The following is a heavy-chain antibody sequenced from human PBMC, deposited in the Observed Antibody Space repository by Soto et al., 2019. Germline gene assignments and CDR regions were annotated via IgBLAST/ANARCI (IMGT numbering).Heavy chain of an antibody. D-gene: IGHD6-19*01. Sequence: QVQLVQSGAEXKKPGSSVKVSCKASGGTFSSYAISWVRXAPGQGLEWMGGIIPIFGTANYAQKFQGRVTITADESTSTAYMELSSLRSEDTAVYYCARGRAYSSGWYYFDYWGQGTLVTVSS. V-gene: IGHV1-69*01. CDR2: IIPIFGTA. CDR1: GGTFSSYA. J-gene: IGHJ4*02. CDR3: ARGRAYSSGWYYFDY.